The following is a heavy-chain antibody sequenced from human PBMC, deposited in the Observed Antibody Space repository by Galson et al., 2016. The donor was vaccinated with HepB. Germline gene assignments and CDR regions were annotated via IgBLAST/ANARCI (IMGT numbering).Heavy chain of an antibody. CDR3: RIGAAGFDF. Sequence: SLRLSCAASGFTFSSHWMHWVRQAPGKGLVCVSRLKSDGISTYYADSVKGRFTISRDNAKNTLYLQMNSLRAEDTAVYYCRIGAAGFDFWGQGTLVTVPS. CDR2: LKSDGIST. J-gene: IGHJ4*02. D-gene: IGHD6-13*01. V-gene: IGHV3-74*01. CDR1: GFTFSSHW.